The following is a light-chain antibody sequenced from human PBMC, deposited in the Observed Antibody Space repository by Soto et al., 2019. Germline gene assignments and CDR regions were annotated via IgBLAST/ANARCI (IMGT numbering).Light chain of an antibody. Sequence: QSALAQPPSVSGAPGQRVTISCTGSSSNIGANSDVHWYQQLTGAAPKLLIYGNTNRPSGVSDRFSASKSGTSASLAITGLQAEDEADYYCQSYDNSLSGFYVFGTGTKGTVL. CDR3: QSYDNSLSGFYV. CDR2: GNT. CDR1: SSNIGANSD. V-gene: IGLV1-40*01. J-gene: IGLJ1*01.